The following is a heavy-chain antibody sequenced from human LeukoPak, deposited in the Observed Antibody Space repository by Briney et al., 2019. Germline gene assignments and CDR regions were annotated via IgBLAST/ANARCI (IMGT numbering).Heavy chain of an antibody. D-gene: IGHD3-22*01. CDR1: GGSISSGAYY. CDR3: ARSGYKYGDAFEI. CDR2: IYYSGST. Sequence: SQTLSLTCTVSGGSISSGAYYWGWIRQHPGKGLEWIGYIYYSGSTYYNPSLKSRVTMSVDTSKNQFSLNLSSVTAADTAVYYCARSGYKYGDAFEIWGQGTMVTVSS. V-gene: IGHV4-31*03. J-gene: IGHJ3*02.